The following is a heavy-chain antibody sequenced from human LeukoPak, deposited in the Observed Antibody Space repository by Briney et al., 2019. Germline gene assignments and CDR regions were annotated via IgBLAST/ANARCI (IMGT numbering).Heavy chain of an antibody. D-gene: IGHD1-26*01. CDR1: GGSISPHY. CDR2: IYYSGST. V-gene: IGHV4-59*11. CDR3: AREGVGAAFDI. Sequence: KTSETLSLTCTISGGSISPHYWSWIRQPPGKGLEWIGYIYYSGSTYYNPSLKSRVTISVDTSKNQFSLKLTSVTAADTAVYYCAREGVGAAFDIWGQGTMVTVSS. J-gene: IGHJ3*02.